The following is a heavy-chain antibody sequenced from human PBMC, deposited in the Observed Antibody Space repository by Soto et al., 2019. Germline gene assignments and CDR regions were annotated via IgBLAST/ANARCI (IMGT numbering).Heavy chain of an antibody. CDR3: AIGGCGDDAFDI. CDR2: IDPSDSYT. Sequence: AASLKISCQASGYSVASYWITWVRQMPGKGLGWIGRIDPSDSYTNYSPSFQGHVTISADKSINTAYLQWSSLKASDTAMYYCAIGGCGDDAFDIWGQGTMVTV. CDR1: GYSVASYW. V-gene: IGHV5-10-1*01. D-gene: IGHD2-21*01. J-gene: IGHJ3*02.